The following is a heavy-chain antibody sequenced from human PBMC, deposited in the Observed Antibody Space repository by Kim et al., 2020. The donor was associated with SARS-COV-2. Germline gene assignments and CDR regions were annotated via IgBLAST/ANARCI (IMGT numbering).Heavy chain of an antibody. V-gene: IGHV1-69*13. CDR2: IIPIFGTA. CDR1: GGTFSSYA. D-gene: IGHD6-19*01. J-gene: IGHJ4*02. CDR3: AREDAPGLAFDY. Sequence: SVKVSCKASGGTFSSYAISWVRQAPGQGLEWMGGIIPIFGTANYAQKFQGRVTITADESTSTAYMELSSLRSEDTAVYYCAREDAPGLAFDYWGQGTLVTISS.